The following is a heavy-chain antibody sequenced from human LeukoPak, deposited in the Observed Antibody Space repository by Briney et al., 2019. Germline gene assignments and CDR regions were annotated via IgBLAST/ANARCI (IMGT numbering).Heavy chain of an antibody. CDR3: ARRGGYYYGSGSYRNWFDP. D-gene: IGHD3-10*01. Sequence: SETLSLTCAVYGGSFSGYYGSWIRQPPGKGLEWIGEINHSGSTNYNPSLKSRVTISVDTSKNQFSLKLSSVTAADTAVYYCARRGGYYYGSGSYRNWFDPWGQGTLVTVSS. J-gene: IGHJ5*02. CDR2: INHSGST. CDR1: GGSFSGYY. V-gene: IGHV4-34*01.